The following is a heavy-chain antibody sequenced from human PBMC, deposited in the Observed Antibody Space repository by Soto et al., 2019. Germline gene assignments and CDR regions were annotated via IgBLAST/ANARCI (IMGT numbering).Heavy chain of an antibody. D-gene: IGHD2-15*01. CDR3: ARLGYCSGGSCYSRWFDP. V-gene: IGHV4-39*01. CDR1: GGSISSSSYY. J-gene: IGHJ5*02. Sequence: QLQLQESGPGLVKPSETLFLTCTVSGGSISSSSYYWGWIRQPPGKGLEWIGSIYYSGSTYYNPSLKSRVTISVDTSKNQFSLKLSSVTAADTAVYYCARLGYCSGGSCYSRWFDPWGQGTLVTVSS. CDR2: IYYSGST.